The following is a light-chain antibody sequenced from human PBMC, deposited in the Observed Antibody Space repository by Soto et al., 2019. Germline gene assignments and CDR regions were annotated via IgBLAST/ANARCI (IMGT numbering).Light chain of an antibody. V-gene: IGKV2-28*01. Sequence: DIVMTQSPLSLSVTPGEPASISCRSSQSLLHSNGYNYLDWYLQKPGQSPQLLIYLDSNRASGVPDGFSGSGSGTDCTLKISRVEAEDVGVYYCMQALQTPFTFGPGTKVDIK. J-gene: IGKJ3*01. CDR2: LDS. CDR1: QSLLHSNGYNY. CDR3: MQALQTPFT.